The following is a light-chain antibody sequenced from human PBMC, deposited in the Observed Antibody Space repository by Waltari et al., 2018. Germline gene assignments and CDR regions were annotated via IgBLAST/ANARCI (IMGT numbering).Light chain of an antibody. CDR3: QQGNSYPYS. CDR2: YAN. V-gene: IGKV1-13*02. Sequence: IQMSQSPSSLSASVGDRVTITCRASQDISSYLNWYQQKPGKAPKLLIYYANSLASGVPSRFSGSGSGTEFTLTISSLQPEDFATYYCQQGNSYPYSFGQGPKWRSN. J-gene: IGKJ2*03. CDR1: QDISSY.